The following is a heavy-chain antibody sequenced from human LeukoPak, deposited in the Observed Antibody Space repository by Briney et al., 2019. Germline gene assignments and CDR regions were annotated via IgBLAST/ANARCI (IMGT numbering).Heavy chain of an antibody. D-gene: IGHD1-26*01. CDR3: ARQRGGSWVNDY. CDR2: VFHSGRT. CDR1: DASISSSYFY. Sequence: SDTLSLTCTVSDASISSSYFYWSWIRQPPGKGLEWIGNVFHSGRTHYSPSLKSRVTISVDTARKQFSLRLSAATAADTAVYYCARQRGGSWVNDYWGQGTLVTVSS. V-gene: IGHV4-39*01. J-gene: IGHJ4*02.